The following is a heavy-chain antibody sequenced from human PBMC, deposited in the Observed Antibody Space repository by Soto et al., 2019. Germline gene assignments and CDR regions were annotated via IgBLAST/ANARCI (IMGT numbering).Heavy chain of an antibody. V-gene: IGHV3-7*01. CDR2: IKQDGSEK. CDR1: GFTFSSYW. J-gene: IGHJ3*02. D-gene: IGHD1-26*01. Sequence: GGSLRLSCAASGFTFSSYWMSWVRQAPGKGLEWVANIKQDGSEKYYVESVKGRFTISRDNAKNSLYLQMNSLRAEDTAVYYCAREKWELLDGDAFDIWGQGTMVTVSS. CDR3: AREKWELLDGDAFDI.